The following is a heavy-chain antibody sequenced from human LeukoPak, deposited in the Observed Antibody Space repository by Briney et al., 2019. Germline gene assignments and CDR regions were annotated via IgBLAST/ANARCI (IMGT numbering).Heavy chain of an antibody. D-gene: IGHD6-19*01. Sequence: GGSLRLSCEASGFTFSSYAMSWVRQAPGKGLEWVSGTSGSGGSTYYADSVKGRFTISRDNSKNTLYLQMNSLRAEDTAVYYCAKMPVSYSSGWSVFDYWGQGTLVTVSS. J-gene: IGHJ4*02. CDR1: GFTFSSYA. CDR3: AKMPVSYSSGWSVFDY. CDR2: TSGSGGST. V-gene: IGHV3-23*01.